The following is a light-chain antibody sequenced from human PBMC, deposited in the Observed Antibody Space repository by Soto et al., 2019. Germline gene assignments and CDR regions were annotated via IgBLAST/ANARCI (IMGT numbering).Light chain of an antibody. CDR3: QQYNNWPPRRT. V-gene: IGKV3-15*01. CDR1: QSVSSN. J-gene: IGKJ1*01. CDR2: GVS. Sequence: ELVMTQSPATLSVSPGERATLSCTASQSVSSNLAWYQQKPGQAPRLLIYGVSTRATGIPARFSGSGSGTEFTLTISSLQSEDFAVYYCQQYNNWPPRRTFGQGTKVDIK.